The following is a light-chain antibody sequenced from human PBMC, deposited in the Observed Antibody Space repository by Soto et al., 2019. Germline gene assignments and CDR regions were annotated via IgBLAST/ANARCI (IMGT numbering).Light chain of an antibody. V-gene: IGLV1-44*01. J-gene: IGLJ3*02. Sequence: QSALTQPPSASGTPGQRVTISWSGSGSNIGTNTVNWYQQLPGTAPKLLIYRTDQRPAGIPDRFSGSKSGTSASLDISGLQSDDEADYYCTAWDGSLDGRVFGGGTKLTVL. CDR1: GSNIGTNT. CDR2: RTD. CDR3: TAWDGSLDGRV.